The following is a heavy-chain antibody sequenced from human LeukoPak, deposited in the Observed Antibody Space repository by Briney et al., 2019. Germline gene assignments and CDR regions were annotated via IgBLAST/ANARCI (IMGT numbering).Heavy chain of an antibody. CDR3: AADSGYFDY. CDR2: INHSGST. D-gene: IGHD1-26*01. Sequence: SETLSLTCAVYGGSFSGYYWSWIRQPPGKGLEWIGEINHSGSTNYNPSLKSRVTISVDTSKNQFSLKLSSVTAADTAVYYCAADSGYFDYWGQGTLVTVSS. CDR1: GGSFSGYY. V-gene: IGHV4-34*01. J-gene: IGHJ4*02.